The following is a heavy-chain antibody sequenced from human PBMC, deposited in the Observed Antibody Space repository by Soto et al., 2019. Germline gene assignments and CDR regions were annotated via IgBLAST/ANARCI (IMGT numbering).Heavy chain of an antibody. CDR3: ARDLYFGAGDAIDI. CDR2: ITYDGRND. D-gene: IGHD3-10*01. CDR1: GFTFSGFL. V-gene: IGHV3-30*04. J-gene: IGHJ3*02. Sequence: ESGGGVVQPGESLRLSCAASGFTFSGFLMHWVRQAPGKGLESVALITYDGRNDYYAESVKGRFSISRGNSKNTLYLQMNSLRPDDTAVYYCARDLYFGAGDAIDIWGQGTMVTVSS.